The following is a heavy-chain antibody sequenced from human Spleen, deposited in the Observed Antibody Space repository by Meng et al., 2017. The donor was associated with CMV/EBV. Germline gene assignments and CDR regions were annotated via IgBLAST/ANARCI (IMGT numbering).Heavy chain of an antibody. D-gene: IGHD5-12*01. CDR1: GGSISGYY. CDR3: VSAAYDSLYYFDY. CDR2: IYYSGST. Sequence: SETLSLTCTVSGGSISGYYWSWIRQPPGKGLEWIGYIYYSGSTNYNPSLKSRVTMSLDTSKNQFTLRLSSVTAADTAIYYCVSAAYDSLYYFDYWGQGVLVTVSS. J-gene: IGHJ4*02. V-gene: IGHV4-59*01.